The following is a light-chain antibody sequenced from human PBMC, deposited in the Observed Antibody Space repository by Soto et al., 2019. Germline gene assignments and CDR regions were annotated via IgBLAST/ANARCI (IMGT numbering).Light chain of an antibody. CDR1: QSVSSN. V-gene: IGKV3-15*01. CDR3: QQYNNWPLLT. J-gene: IGKJ4*01. CDR2: GAS. Sequence: EIVMTQSPATLSVSPGERATLSCRASQSVSSNLAWYQQKPGQAPRLLIYGASTRATGIPARFSGSGSGTEFTLTISSLQSEDFAVYCCQQYNNWPLLTFGGGTKVDIK.